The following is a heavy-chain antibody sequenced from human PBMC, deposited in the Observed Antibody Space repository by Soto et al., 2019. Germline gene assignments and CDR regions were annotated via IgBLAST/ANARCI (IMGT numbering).Heavy chain of an antibody. Sequence: QVQLQESGPGLVKPSQTLSLTCTVSGGSISSGGYYWSWIRQHPGKGLEWIGYIYYSGSTYYNPSPKSRVNISVDTSKNQFSPKLSSVTAADTAVYYCARGYVGKGYFDLWGRGTLVTVSS. CDR1: GGSISSGGYY. J-gene: IGHJ2*01. CDR2: IYYSGST. D-gene: IGHD7-27*01. CDR3: ARGYVGKGYFDL. V-gene: IGHV4-31*03.